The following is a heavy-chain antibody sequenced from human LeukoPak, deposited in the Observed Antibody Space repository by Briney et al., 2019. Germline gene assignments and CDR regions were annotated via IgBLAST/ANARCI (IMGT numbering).Heavy chain of an antibody. Sequence: GGSLRLSCAASGFIFSDYAMNWVRQAPGKGLEWVAFIRYDGSNKYYADSVKGRFTISRDNSKNTLYLQMNSLRAEDTAVYYCAKFSWDYDILTGYSTPDYWGQGTLVTVSS. V-gene: IGHV3-30*02. J-gene: IGHJ4*02. CDR1: GFIFSDYA. CDR3: AKFSWDYDILTGYSTPDY. CDR2: IRYDGSNK. D-gene: IGHD3-9*01.